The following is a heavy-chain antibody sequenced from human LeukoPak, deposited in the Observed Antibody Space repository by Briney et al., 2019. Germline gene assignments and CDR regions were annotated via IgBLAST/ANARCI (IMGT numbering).Heavy chain of an antibody. J-gene: IGHJ4*02. V-gene: IGHV1-18*01. D-gene: IGHD2-15*01. CDR2: ISAYNGNT. CDR3: AARYCSGGSCYPGA. CDR1: GYTFTSYG. Sequence: ASVKVSRKASGYTFTSYGISWVRQAPGQGLEWMGWISAYNGNTNYAQKLQGRVTMTTDTSTSTAYMELRSLRSDDTAVYYCAARYCSGGSCYPGAWGQGTLVTVSS.